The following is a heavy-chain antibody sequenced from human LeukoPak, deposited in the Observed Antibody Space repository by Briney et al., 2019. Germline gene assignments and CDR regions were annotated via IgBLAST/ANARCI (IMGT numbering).Heavy chain of an antibody. D-gene: IGHD5-24*01. CDR2: IKQDGSKK. J-gene: IGHJ4*02. CDR3: TRVGYIDEGIDY. V-gene: IGHV3-7*04. Sequence: GGSLRLSCVASGFPFSSYWMTWVRLAPGKGLEWVANIKQDGSKKSYVDSVKGRFTISRDNAKNSLYLQMNSLRAEDTAIYYCTRVGYIDEGIDYWGQGTLVTVSS. CDR1: GFPFSSYW.